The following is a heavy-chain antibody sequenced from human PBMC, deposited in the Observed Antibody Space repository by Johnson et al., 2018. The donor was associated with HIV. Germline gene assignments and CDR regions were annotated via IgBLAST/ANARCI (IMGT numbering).Heavy chain of an antibody. CDR3: AKGASGSQRRGAFHI. Sequence: VQLVESGGGLVQPGGSLRLSCVGSGFIFSSYWMSWVRQAPGKGLEWVAYLKQDESEKYPVASVRGRFTISRDNPKNSLYLQMHSLRAEDTAVYYCAKGASGSQRRGAFHIWGQGTMVTVSS. CDR1: GFIFSSYW. V-gene: IGHV3-7*05. D-gene: IGHD1-26*01. CDR2: LKQDESEK. J-gene: IGHJ3*02.